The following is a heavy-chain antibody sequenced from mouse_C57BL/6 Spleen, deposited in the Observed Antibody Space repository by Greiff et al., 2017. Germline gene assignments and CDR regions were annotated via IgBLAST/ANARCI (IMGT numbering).Heavy chain of an antibody. V-gene: IGHV5-4*01. J-gene: IGHJ3*01. CDR1: GFTFSSYA. CDR3: ARDGVEGFAY. D-gene: IGHD1-1*01. Sequence: DVQLVESGGGLVKPGGSLKLSCAASGFTFSSYAMSWVRQTPEKRLEWVATISDGGSYTYYPDNVKGRFTISRDNAKNNLYLQMSHLKSEDTAVYYCARDGVEGFAYWGQGTLVTVSA. CDR2: ISDGGSYT.